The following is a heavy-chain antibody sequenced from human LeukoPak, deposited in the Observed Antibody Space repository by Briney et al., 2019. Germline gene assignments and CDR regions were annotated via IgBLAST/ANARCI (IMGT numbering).Heavy chain of an antibody. CDR3: AKVQGKNWFDP. CDR2: IYYSGST. V-gene: IGHV4-31*11. D-gene: IGHD3-10*01. J-gene: IGHJ5*02. CDR1: GGSLSSGGYY. Sequence: SETLSLTCAVYGGSLSSGGYYWSWIRQHPGKGLEWIGYIYYSGSTYYNPSLKSRVTISVDTSKNQFSLKLSSVTAADTAVYYCAKVQGKNWFDPWGQGTLVTVSS.